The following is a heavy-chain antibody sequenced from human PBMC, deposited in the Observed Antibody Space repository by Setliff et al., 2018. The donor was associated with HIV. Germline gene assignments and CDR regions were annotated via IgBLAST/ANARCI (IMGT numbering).Heavy chain of an antibody. J-gene: IGHJ5*02. Sequence: RASVKVSCKASGYTFTSYSMHWVRQAPGQRLEWMGWINAGSGNTKYSQEFQGRVTITRDTSASTAYMELSSLRFEDMAVYYCARERDSSGYQFDPWGQGTLVTVSS. CDR2: INAGSGNT. V-gene: IGHV1-3*03. D-gene: IGHD3-22*01. CDR1: GYTFTSYS. CDR3: ARERDSSGYQFDP.